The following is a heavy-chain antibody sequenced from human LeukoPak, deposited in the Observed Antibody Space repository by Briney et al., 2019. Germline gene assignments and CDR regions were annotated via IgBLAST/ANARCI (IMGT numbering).Heavy chain of an antibody. V-gene: IGHV3-15*01. D-gene: IGHD3-16*01. CDR2: IKTKTDGGTT. CDR3: ARLSLGYDY. CDR1: GFTFSNAW. Sequence: PGGSLRLSCAASGFTFSNAWMSWVRQAPGKGLEWVGRIKTKTDGGTTDYAAPVKGRFTISRDDSKNTLYLQMNSLRAEDTAVYYCARLSLGYDYWGQGTLVTVSS. J-gene: IGHJ4*02.